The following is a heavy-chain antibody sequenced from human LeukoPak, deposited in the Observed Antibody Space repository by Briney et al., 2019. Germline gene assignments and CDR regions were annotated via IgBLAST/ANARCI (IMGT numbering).Heavy chain of an antibody. V-gene: IGHV3-48*03. D-gene: IGHD2-2*01. Sequence: GGSLRLSCAASGFTFSSYEMNWVRQAPGKGLEWVSYISSSGSTIYYADSVKGRFTISRDNAKNSLYLQMNSLRAEDTAVYYCARARCSSTSCYRGYYGMDVWGQGTTDTVSS. CDR1: GFTFSSYE. CDR3: ARARCSSTSCYRGYYGMDV. CDR2: ISSSGSTI. J-gene: IGHJ6*02.